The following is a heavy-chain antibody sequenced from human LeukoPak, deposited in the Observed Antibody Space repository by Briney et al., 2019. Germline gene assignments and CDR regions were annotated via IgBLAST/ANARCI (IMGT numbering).Heavy chain of an antibody. D-gene: IGHD6-19*01. CDR2: FDPEDGET. Sequence: GASVKVSCKVSGYTLTELSMHWVRQAPGKGLEWMGGFDPEDGETIYAQKFQGRVTMTEATSTDTAYMELSSLRSEDTAVYYCATAVAEAFLDPWGQGTLVTVSS. V-gene: IGHV1-24*01. J-gene: IGHJ5*02. CDR1: GYTLTELS. CDR3: ATAVAEAFLDP.